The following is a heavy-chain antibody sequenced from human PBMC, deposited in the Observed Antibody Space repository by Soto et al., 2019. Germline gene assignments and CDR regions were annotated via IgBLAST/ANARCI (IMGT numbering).Heavy chain of an antibody. V-gene: IGHV4-59*08. CDR3: ARLGDSSGYYSATAAFDI. D-gene: IGHD3-22*01. Sequence: PSETLSLTCTVSGGSISSYYWSWIRQPPGKGLEWIGYIYYSGSTNYNPSLKSRVTISVDTSKNQFSLKLSSVTAADTAVYYCARLGDSSGYYSATAAFDIWGQGTMVTVSS. CDR1: GGSISSYY. CDR2: IYYSGST. J-gene: IGHJ3*02.